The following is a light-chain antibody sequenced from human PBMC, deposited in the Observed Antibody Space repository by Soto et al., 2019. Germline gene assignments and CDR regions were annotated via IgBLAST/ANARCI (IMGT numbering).Light chain of an antibody. J-gene: IGKJ4*01. CDR1: QSVLYSSNNQNY. Sequence: DIVMTQSPDSLAVSLGERATINCESSQSVLYSSNNQNYLAWYQQKTGQPPKLLIYWASTREFGVPDRFSGSGSGTDFTLTISSLQAEDVAVYYCQQYYNSPATFGGGTKVEIK. CDR2: WAS. CDR3: QQYYNSPAT. V-gene: IGKV4-1*01.